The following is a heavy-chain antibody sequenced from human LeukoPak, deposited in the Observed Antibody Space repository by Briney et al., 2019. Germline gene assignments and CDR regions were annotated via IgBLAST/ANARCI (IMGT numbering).Heavy chain of an antibody. D-gene: IGHD6-13*01. CDR2: IYYSGST. CDR3: ARRSIAAAGGRPGRPEFQH. V-gene: IGHV4-39*07. CDR1: GGSISSSSYY. J-gene: IGHJ1*01. Sequence: SETLSLTCTVSGGSISSSSYYWGWIRQPPGKGLEWIGSIYYSGSTYYNPSLKSRVTISVDTSKNQFSLKLSSVTAADTAVYYCARRSIAAAGGRPGRPEFQHWGQGTLVTVSS.